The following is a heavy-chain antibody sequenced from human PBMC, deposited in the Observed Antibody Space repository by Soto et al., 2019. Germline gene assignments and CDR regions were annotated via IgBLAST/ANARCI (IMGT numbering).Heavy chain of an antibody. J-gene: IGHJ5*02. CDR1: GFTFSNTW. Sequence: EVQLVESGGGLAKPGGSLRLSCAASGFTFSNTWMSWVRQAPGKGLEWIGRIKRRTDGGTTDYAAPVKGRFTISRXXSXXTLYLQMNSLKTEDTALYYCATDLHSTMDRGVISVALWFDPWGPGTLVTVSS. V-gene: IGHV3-15*01. D-gene: IGHD3-10*01. CDR2: IKRRTDGGTT. CDR3: ATDLHSTMDRGVISVALWFDP.